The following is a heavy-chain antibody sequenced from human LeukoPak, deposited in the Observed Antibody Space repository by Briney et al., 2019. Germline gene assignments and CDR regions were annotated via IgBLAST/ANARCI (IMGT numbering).Heavy chain of an antibody. Sequence: GGSLRLSCAASGFTFSSYWMSWVRQAPGKGLEWVANIKQDGSEKYYVDSLKGRFTISRDNAKNSLYLQMNSLRAEDTAVYYCARETQRDFWSGFNWFDPWGQGTLVTVSS. CDR1: GFTFSSYW. CDR3: ARETQRDFWSGFNWFDP. D-gene: IGHD3-3*01. V-gene: IGHV3-7*01. J-gene: IGHJ5*02. CDR2: IKQDGSEK.